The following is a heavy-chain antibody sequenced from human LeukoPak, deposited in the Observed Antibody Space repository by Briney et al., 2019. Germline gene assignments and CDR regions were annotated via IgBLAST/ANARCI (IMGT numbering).Heavy chain of an antibody. V-gene: IGHV3-48*04. Sequence: PGGSLRLSCAASGLSLTSNNMHWVRQAPGGGLEWLSYISAGSGTVFCADSVKGRFSISRDNARESLFLQMNSLRVEDTAVYYCTRDLGLRRMIWGRGTLVIVSS. J-gene: IGHJ2*01. CDR1: GLSLTSNN. CDR3: TRDLGLRRMI. CDR2: ISAGSGTV.